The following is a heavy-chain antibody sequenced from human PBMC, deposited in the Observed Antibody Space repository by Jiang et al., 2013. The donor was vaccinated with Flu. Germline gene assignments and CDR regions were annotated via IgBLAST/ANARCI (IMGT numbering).Heavy chain of an antibody. CDR2: IYYSGST. D-gene: IGHD6-13*01. Sequence: TVSGGSISSSTYYWGWIRQPPGKGLEWIGSIYYSGSTFYNPSLESRVTISVDTSRNQFSLKLSSVTAADTAVYYCARHGCSSTWYYFDYWGQGTLVTVSS. CDR1: GGSISSSTYY. V-gene: IGHV4-39*01. CDR3: ARHGCSSTWYYFDY. J-gene: IGHJ4*02.